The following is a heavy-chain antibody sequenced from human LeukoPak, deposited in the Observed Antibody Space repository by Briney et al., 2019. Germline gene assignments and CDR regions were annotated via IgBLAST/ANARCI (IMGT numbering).Heavy chain of an antibody. D-gene: IGHD6-19*01. CDR1: GGSISSGGYY. J-gene: IGHJ4*02. CDR2: IYYSGST. Sequence: PSETLSLTCTVSGGSISSGGYYWSWIRQHPGQGLEWIGYIYYSGSTYYNPSLKRRVTISVDTSKNQFSLKLSSLTAAVTAVYYCARSSLAVAGSVFDYWGQGTLVTVSS. V-gene: IGHV4-31*03. CDR3: ARSSLAVAGSVFDY.